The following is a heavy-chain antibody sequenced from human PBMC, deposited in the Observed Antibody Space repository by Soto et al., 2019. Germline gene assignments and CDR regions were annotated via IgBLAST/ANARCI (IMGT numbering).Heavy chain of an antibody. Sequence: SVTLSLTGTVSGDSITGFDYYWVWIRQAPGKGLEWVGSIYNSGGNTYYNPSLKSRVTISVETSKNQFFLRLNSVTATDTAVYFCAGGSSSAWIDFLGQGTLVTVSS. J-gene: IGHJ4*02. V-gene: IGHV4-39*01. CDR2: IYNSGGNT. D-gene: IGHD2-2*03. CDR3: AGGSSSAWIDF. CDR1: GDSITGFDYY.